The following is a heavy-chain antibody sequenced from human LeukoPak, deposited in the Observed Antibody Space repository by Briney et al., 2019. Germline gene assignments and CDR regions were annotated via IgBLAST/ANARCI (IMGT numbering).Heavy chain of an antibody. Sequence: SQTLSLTCAVSGGSISSGGYSWSWIRQPPGKGLEWIGYIYHSGSTYYNLSLKSRVTISVDRSKNQFSLKLSSVTAADTAVYYCARGGYSYGVNFDYWGQGTLVTVSS. V-gene: IGHV4-30-2*01. D-gene: IGHD5-18*01. CDR1: GGSISSGGYS. CDR2: IYHSGST. J-gene: IGHJ4*02. CDR3: ARGGYSYGVNFDY.